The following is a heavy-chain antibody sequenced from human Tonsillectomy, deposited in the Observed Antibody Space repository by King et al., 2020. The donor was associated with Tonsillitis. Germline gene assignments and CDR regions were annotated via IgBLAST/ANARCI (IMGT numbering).Heavy chain of an antibody. CDR2: INHSGYT. D-gene: IGHD6-13*01. CDR1: GYSISSDYY. V-gene: IGHV4-38-2*02. CDR3: ARGIIGGQHLSPAGD. Sequence: VQLQESGPGLVKPSETLSLTCTVSGYSISSDYYWGWIRQPPGKGLEWIGSINHSGYTYYSPSLKSRVTISEDTSKNQFSLRLSSVTAADTAVYYCARGIIGGQHLSPAGDWGQGTLVTVSS. J-gene: IGHJ4*02.